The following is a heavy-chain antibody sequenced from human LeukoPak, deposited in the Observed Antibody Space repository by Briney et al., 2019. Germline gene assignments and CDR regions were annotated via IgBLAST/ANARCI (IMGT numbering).Heavy chain of an antibody. CDR1: GFTFSSYG. D-gene: IGHD2-21*02. CDR2: ISYDGSNK. CDR3: ARGLLGIDY. Sequence: GGSLRLSCAASGFTFSSYGMHWVRQAPGKGLEWVAVISYDGSNKYYADSVKGRFTISRDNARNTLYLQMNSLRAEDTAIYYCARGLLGIDYWGQGTLVTVSS. J-gene: IGHJ4*02. V-gene: IGHV3-30*03.